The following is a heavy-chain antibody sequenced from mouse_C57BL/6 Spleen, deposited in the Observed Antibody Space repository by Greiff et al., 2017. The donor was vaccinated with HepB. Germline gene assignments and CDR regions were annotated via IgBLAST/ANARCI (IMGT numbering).Heavy chain of an antibody. CDR2: INPNNGGT. CDR3: ARGETAPYCDY. D-gene: IGHD3-2*01. Sequence: VQLQQSGPELVKPGASVKISCKASGYTFTDYYMNWVKQSHGKSLEWIGDINPNNGGTSYNQQFKGKATLTVDKSCSTAYMELRSLTSEDSAVYYGARGETAPYCDYWGQGTTLTVSS. J-gene: IGHJ2*01. V-gene: IGHV1-26*01. CDR1: GYTFTDYY.